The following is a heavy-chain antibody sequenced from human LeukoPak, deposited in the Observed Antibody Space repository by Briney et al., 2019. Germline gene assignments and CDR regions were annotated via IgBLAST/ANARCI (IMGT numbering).Heavy chain of an antibody. D-gene: IGHD3-22*01. J-gene: IGHJ4*02. CDR1: GFIVSNYW. V-gene: IGHV3-7*03. CDR2: INEGGSET. Sequence: GGSLRLSCAASGFIVSNYWMSWVRQAPGKGLERVASINEGGSETFYVDSVKGRFTISRDSAKNSLYLQVNSLRAEDTAVYYCVRDSDRRSDCWGQGTLVAVSS. CDR3: VRDSDRRSDC.